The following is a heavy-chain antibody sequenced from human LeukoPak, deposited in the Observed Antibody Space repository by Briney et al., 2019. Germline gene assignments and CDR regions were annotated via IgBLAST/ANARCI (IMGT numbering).Heavy chain of an antibody. CDR3: AREDCSGGSCYSLSLTPVFHVFDI. J-gene: IGHJ3*02. CDR1: GYTFTNYG. V-gene: IGHV1-18*01. Sequence: GASVKVSCKASGYTFTNYGITWVRQAPGQGLEWMGWISXXNGNTNYAQKLQGRVTMTTDTSTSTAYMNLRSLRSDDTAVYYCAREDCSGGSCYSLSLTPVFHVFDIWGQGTMVTVSS. D-gene: IGHD2-15*01. CDR2: ISXXNGNT.